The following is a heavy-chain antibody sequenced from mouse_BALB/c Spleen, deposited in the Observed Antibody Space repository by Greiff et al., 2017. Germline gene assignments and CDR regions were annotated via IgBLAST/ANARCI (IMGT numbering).Heavy chain of an antibody. CDR1: GYAFTNYW. CDR3: ARGGGTGRDY. CDR2: IYPGSGNT. D-gene: IGHD3-3*01. V-gene: IGHV1-63*01. Sequence: VQLVESGAELVRPGTSVKISCKASGYAFTNYWLGWVKQRPGHGLEWIGDIYPGSGNTYYNEKFKGKATLTADKSSSTAYMQLSSLTSEDSAVYFCARGGGTGRDYWGQGTTLTVSS. J-gene: IGHJ2*01.